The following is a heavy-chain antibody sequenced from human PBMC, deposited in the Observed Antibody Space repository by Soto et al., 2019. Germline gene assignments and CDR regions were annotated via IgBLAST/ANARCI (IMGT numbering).Heavy chain of an antibody. CDR3: AAEGVGNPGI. V-gene: IGHV1-69*01. D-gene: IGHD3-10*01. CDR2: IIPIFGTA. Sequence: QVQLVQSGAEVKRPGSSVNVSCKASGGTFSSYALSWVRQAPGPGLEWVGGIIPIFGTANYAPKIQGRVTITADEATVTAYMELSSLRSEDTAVYYCAAEGVGNPGIWGQGTLVTVSS. J-gene: IGHJ4*02. CDR1: GGTFSSYA.